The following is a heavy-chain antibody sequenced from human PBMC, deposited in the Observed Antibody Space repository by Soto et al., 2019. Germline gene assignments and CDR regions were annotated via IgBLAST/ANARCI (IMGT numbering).Heavy chain of an antibody. V-gene: IGHV3-53*01. CDR2: LYDLDGS. J-gene: IGHJ3*01. Sequence: DVQLVESGGGLIQPGESLRLSCAAFGFTISGKKYVAWVRQAPGKGLEWVSALYDLDGSFYAASVKGRLPNSSDSSKTTVYLQMDDLGPDYTGVYYCADWHEREHGYDVWGQGTTVTVSS. CDR1: GFTISGKKY. CDR3: ADWHEREHGYDV. D-gene: IGHD1-1*01.